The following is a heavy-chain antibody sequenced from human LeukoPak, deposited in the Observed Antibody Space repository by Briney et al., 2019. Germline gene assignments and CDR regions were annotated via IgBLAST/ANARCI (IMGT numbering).Heavy chain of an antibody. CDR1: GFTFSSYA. D-gene: IGHD3-16*01. V-gene: IGHV3-23*01. CDR2: ISGSGGST. J-gene: IGHJ5*02. CDR3: ARAHDYVWGGRNGFDP. Sequence: GGSLRLSCAASGFTFSSYAMSWVRQAPGKGLEWVSAISGSGGSTYYADSVKGRFTISRDNSKNTLYLQMNSLRAEDTAVYYCARAHDYVWGGRNGFDPWGQGTLVTVSS.